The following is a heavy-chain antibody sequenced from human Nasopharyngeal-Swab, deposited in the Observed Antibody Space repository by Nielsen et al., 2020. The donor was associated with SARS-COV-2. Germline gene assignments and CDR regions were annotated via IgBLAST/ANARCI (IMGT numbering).Heavy chain of an antibody. D-gene: IGHD3-9*01. CDR1: GFSLSTTW. J-gene: IGHJ4*02. V-gene: IGHV3-7*01. CDR2: INQDGSET. CDR3: ARGDERYRPFHY. Sequence: GGSLRLSCAASGFSLSTTWMTWVRQAPGRGLEWVANINQDGSETFYVDSVKGRFTISRDNAKNSLSLHMSSLRAEDTAVNYCARGDERYRPFHYWGQGTLVTVSS.